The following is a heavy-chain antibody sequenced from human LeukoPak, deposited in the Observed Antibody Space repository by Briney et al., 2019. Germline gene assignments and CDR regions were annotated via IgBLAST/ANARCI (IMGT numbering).Heavy chain of an antibody. D-gene: IGHD2-2*01. CDR2: ISAYNGNT. J-gene: IGHJ4*02. CDR3: ARVDGRYCSSTSCYAWDH. CDR1: GYTFTNHG. V-gene: IGHV1-18*01. Sequence: ASVTVSCKASGYTFTNHGINWVRQAPGQGLEGMGWISAYNGNTNYAQKVQGRVTMTADTSTSTAYMELRSLRSDDAAVYYCARVDGRYCSSTSCYAWDHWGQGTLVTVSS.